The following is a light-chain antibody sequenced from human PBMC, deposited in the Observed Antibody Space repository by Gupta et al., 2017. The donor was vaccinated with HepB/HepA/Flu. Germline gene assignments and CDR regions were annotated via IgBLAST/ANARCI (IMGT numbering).Light chain of an antibody. V-gene: IGLV5-45*02. Sequence: QAPLTQPSSLPASRGASATLTCTLRSGINVGTYRIYWYQQKPGSPPQYLLRYKSDSDKQQGSGVPSRFSGSKDASANAGILLISGLQSEDEADYYCMIWHSSAWVFGGGTKLT. CDR2: YKSDSDK. J-gene: IGLJ3*02. CDR3: MIWHSSAWV. CDR1: SGINVGTYR.